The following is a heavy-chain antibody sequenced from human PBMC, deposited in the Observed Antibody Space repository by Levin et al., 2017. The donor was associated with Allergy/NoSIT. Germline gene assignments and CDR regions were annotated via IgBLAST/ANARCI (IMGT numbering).Heavy chain of an antibody. V-gene: IGHV3-30*18. J-gene: IGHJ4*02. CDR3: AKPMTPVTTYFDY. CDR1: EFTFRNYE. Sequence: GESLKISCAASEFTFRNYEMHWVRQAPGKGLEWVALISSDGSTKYYADSVKGRFTISRDNSKNILNLQMNSLRPDDTAVYYCAKPMTPVTTYFDYWGQGTLVTVSS. D-gene: IGHD4-17*01. CDR2: ISSDGSTK.